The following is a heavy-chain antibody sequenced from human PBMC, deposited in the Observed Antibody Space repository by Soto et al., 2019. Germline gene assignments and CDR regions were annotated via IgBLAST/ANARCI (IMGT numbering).Heavy chain of an antibody. CDR1: GGTFSSYA. J-gene: IGHJ6*02. V-gene: IGHV1-69*01. D-gene: IGHD3-10*01. CDR2: ISPIFGTA. Sequence: QVQLVQSGAEVKKPGSSVKVSCKASGGTFSSYAISWVRQAPGQGLEWMGGISPIFGTANYEQKFQGRVTITADESTSTADMELSSLRSEDTAVYYCASGYGSGYGTYYYGMDVWGQGTTVTVSS. CDR3: ASGYGSGYGTYYYGMDV.